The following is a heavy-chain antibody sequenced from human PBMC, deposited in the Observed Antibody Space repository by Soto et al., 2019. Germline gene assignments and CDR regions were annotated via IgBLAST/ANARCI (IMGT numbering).Heavy chain of an antibody. D-gene: IGHD4-17*01. CDR1: GGSISSGGYS. CDR2: IYHSGST. CDR3: ARGTPTPFQH. Sequence: SETLSLTCAVSGGSISSGGYSWSWIRQPPGKGLEWIGYIYHSGSTYYNPSLKSRVTISVDTSKNQFSLKLSSVTAADTAVYYCARGTPTPFQHWGQGTLVTVSS. J-gene: IGHJ1*01. V-gene: IGHV4-30-2*05.